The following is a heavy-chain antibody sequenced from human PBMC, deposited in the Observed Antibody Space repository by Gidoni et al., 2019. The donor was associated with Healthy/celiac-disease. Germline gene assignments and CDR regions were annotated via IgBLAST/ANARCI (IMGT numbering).Heavy chain of an antibody. J-gene: IGHJ6*02. CDR3: ARDGEGWNDGYYYYGMDV. Sequence: QVQLVQSGAEVKKPGASVKVSCKASGYTFTSYGISAYNGNTNYAQKLQGRVTMTTDTSTSTAYMELRSLRSDDTAVYYWARDGEGWNDGYYYYGMDVWGQGTTVTVSS. CDR2: AYNGNT. CDR1: GYTFTSYG. D-gene: IGHD1-1*01. V-gene: IGHV1-18*01.